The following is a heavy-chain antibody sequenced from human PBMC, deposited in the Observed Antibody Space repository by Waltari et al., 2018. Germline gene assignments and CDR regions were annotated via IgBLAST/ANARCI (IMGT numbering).Heavy chain of an antibody. V-gene: IGHV4-59*11. CDR3: ARDLRYSGYDYGRYGMDV. Sequence: QVQLQESGPGLVKPSETLSLTCTVSGGSISSHYWSWIRQPPGKGLEWIGYIYYSGSTNYNPSRKSRVTISVDTSKNQFSLKLSSVTAADTAVYYCARDLRYSGYDYGRYGMDVWGQGTTVTVSS. CDR2: IYYSGST. CDR1: GGSISSHY. J-gene: IGHJ6*02. D-gene: IGHD5-12*01.